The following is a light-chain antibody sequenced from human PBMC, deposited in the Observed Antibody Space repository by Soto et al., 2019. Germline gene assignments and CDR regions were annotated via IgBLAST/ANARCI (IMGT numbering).Light chain of an antibody. CDR2: KAP. V-gene: IGKV1-5*03. CDR1: QSISSW. J-gene: IGKJ5*01. CDR3: QQYNSFIT. Sequence: DIQMTQSPSTLSASVGDRVTITCRASQSISSWLAWYQQKPGKAPKLLIYKAPSLESGVPSRFSGSGSGTEFTLTISSLQPDDFATYYCQQYNSFITFGQGTRLEIK.